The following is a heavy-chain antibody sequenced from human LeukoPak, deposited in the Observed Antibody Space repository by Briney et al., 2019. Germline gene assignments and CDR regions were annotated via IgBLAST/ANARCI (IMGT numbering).Heavy chain of an antibody. V-gene: IGHV1-69*05. CDR3: AREAGGSYFNYFDY. CDR1: GGTFSSYA. D-gene: IGHD1-26*01. Sequence: SVKVSCKASGGTFSSYAISWVRQAPGQGLEWMGGIIPIFGTANYAQKFQGRVTIITDESTSTAYMELSSLGSEDTAVYYCAREAGGSYFNYFDYWGQETLVTVSS. CDR2: IIPIFGTA. J-gene: IGHJ4*02.